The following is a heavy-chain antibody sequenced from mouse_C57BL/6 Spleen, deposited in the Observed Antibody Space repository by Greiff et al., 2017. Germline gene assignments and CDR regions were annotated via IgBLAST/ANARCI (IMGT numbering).Heavy chain of an antibody. CDR1: GYTFTSYW. D-gene: IGHD1-1*01. J-gene: IGHJ2*01. CDR2: IDPGNSDT. CDR3: TRGTTVRPYYFDY. V-gene: IGHV1-5*01. Sequence: EVQLQQSGTVLARPGASVKMSCKTSGYTFTSYWMHWVKQRPGQGLEWIGAIDPGNSDTSYNQKFKGKARLAAVTSASSAYMELSSLTNEDSAVYYCTRGTTVRPYYFDYWGQGTTLTVSS.